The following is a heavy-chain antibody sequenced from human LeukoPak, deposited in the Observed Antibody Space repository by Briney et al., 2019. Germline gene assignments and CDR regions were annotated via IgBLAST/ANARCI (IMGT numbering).Heavy chain of an antibody. CDR3: AAEPYCGGDCLYFQH. V-gene: IGHV3-30-3*01. D-gene: IGHD2-21*02. CDR2: ISYDGSNK. J-gene: IGHJ1*01. Sequence: GRSLRLSCAASGFTFSSYAMHWVRQAPGKGLEWVAVISYDGSNKYYADSVKGRFTISRDNPKNTLYLQMNSLRAEDTAVYYCAAEPYCGGDCLYFQHWGQGTLVTVSS. CDR1: GFTFSSYA.